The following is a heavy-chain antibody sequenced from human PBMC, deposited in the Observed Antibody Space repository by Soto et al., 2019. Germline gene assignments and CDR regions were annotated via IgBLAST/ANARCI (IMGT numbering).Heavy chain of an antibody. V-gene: IGHV3-30*18. CDR2: ISYDGSNK. J-gene: IGHJ6*02. CDR1: GFTFSSYG. CDR3: AKDAGARNYYYYGMDV. Sequence: GSLRLSCAASGFTFSSYGMHWVRQAPGKGLEWVAVISYDGSNKYYADSVKGRFTISRDNSKNTLYLQMNSLRAEDTAVYYCAKDAGARNYYYYGMDVWGQGTTVTVSS. D-gene: IGHD1-26*01.